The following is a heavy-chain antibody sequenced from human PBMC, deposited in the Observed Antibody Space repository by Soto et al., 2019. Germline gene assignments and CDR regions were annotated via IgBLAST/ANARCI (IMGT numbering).Heavy chain of an antibody. CDR1: GFTITNHA. CDR3: AGSRIVGGQDGFNAFDI. D-gene: IGHD2-21*01. J-gene: IGHJ3*02. Sequence: QVQLVESGGGVVQPGRSLRLSCAASGFTITNHAMHWVRQAPGKGLEWAAVLSYDGSNAYYADSVKGRFTISRDSPTNPLSLEMNSLGPEDPALYHWAGSRIVGGQDGFNAFDIWGQGTMVTVSS. CDR2: LSYDGSNA. V-gene: IGHV3-30*04.